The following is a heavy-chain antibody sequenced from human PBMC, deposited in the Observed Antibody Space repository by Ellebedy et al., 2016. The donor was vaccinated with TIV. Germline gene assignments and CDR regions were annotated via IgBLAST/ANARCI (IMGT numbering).Heavy chain of an antibody. CDR1: GSSFSRYG. D-gene: IGHD5-24*01. CDR2: IWSDGTYI. CDR3: ARIGKGRDGYYNYAMDV. Sequence: PGGSLRLSCAASGSSFSRYGMQWVRQAPGKGLEWVAVIWSDGTYIYYAESVKGRFNISSDNPTNTLYLKMNSLRVEDTGVYYCARIGKGRDGYYNYAMDVWGQGTTVTVSS. V-gene: IGHV3-33*01. J-gene: IGHJ6*02.